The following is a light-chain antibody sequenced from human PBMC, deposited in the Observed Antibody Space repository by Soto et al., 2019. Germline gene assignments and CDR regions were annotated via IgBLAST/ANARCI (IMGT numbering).Light chain of an antibody. V-gene: IGKV3-15*01. J-gene: IGKJ5*01. CDR3: QQYNSYPYT. Sequence: VVMTQSPATLSVSPGERATLSFMASQSARSILVWYQQNPGPAPSLLIYDVSIRATGIPARFNGSGSGTEFTLTISSLPPDDFATYYCQQYNSYPYTFGQGTRLEIK. CDR2: DVS. CDR1: QSARSI.